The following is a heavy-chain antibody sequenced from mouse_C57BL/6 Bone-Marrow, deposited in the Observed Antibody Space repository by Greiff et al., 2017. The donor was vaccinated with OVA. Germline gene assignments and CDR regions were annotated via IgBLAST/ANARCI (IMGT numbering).Heavy chain of an antibody. J-gene: IGHJ2*01. D-gene: IGHD1-1*01. CDR3: ARQAYGSSLYYFDY. Sequence: EVKVVESGGGLVQPGGSLKLSCAASGFTFSDYGMAWVRQAPRKGPEWVAFISNLAYSIYYADTVTGRFTNSRENAKNTLYLEMSSLRSEDTAMYYCARQAYGSSLYYFDYWGQGTTLTVSS. V-gene: IGHV5-15*01. CDR1: GFTFSDYG. CDR2: ISNLAYSI.